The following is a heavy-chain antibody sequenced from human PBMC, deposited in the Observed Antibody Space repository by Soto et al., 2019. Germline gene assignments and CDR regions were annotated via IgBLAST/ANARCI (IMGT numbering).Heavy chain of an antibody. V-gene: IGHV1-46*01. CDR1: GYTFTSYY. D-gene: IGHD3-22*01. CDR3: ARDRSAGTQNDYDSPGPEAFDI. CDR2: INPSGGST. Sequence: ASVKVSCKASGYTFTSYYMHWVRQAPGQGLEWMGIINPSGGSTSYAQKFQGRVTMTRDTSTSTVYMELSSLRSEDTAVYYCARDRSAGTQNDYDSPGPEAFDIWGQGTMVTVSS. J-gene: IGHJ3*02.